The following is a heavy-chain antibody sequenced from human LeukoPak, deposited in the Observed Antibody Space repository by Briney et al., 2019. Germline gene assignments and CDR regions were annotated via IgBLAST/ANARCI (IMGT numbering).Heavy chain of an antibody. J-gene: IGHJ4*02. Sequence: VASVKVSCKAFGYTFTRYYMHWVRQAPGQGPEWMGVISPSGGSTTYAQKFQGRVTLTRDMSTSTAYMELSSLRAEDTAVYYCAKWGCSGSNCYPFAYWGQGTRVTVSS. V-gene: IGHV1-46*01. CDR2: ISPSGGST. CDR1: GYTFTRYY. D-gene: IGHD2-15*01. CDR3: AKWGCSGSNCYPFAY.